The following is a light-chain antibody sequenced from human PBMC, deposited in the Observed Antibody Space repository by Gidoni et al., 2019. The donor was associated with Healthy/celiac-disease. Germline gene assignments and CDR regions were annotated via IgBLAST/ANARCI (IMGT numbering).Light chain of an antibody. CDR2: TAS. J-gene: IGKJ2*04. V-gene: IGKV1-5*03. Sequence: DIQMNQSPSTLSASVRDRVPITCRASQSISSWLAWYQQKPVKDPKRLIYTASRLESGVPSRCSGSGSGTECTLTISSLQPDDFATYDCQQYNSYSCSFGQGTKLEIK. CDR3: QQYNSYSCS. CDR1: QSISSW.